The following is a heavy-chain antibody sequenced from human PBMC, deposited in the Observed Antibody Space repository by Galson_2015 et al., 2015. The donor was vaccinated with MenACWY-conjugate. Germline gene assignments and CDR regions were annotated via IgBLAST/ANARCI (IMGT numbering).Heavy chain of an antibody. Sequence: SLRLSCAASGFTFSSYGMNWVRQAPGKGLEWVAVIWCAGSNKYYADSVKGRFTISRDNSKNTLYLQMNSLRDEDTAVYYCASNPILVPAAIRGYFDYWGQGTLVTVSS. CDR2: IWCAGSNK. J-gene: IGHJ4*02. CDR3: ASNPILVPAAIRGYFDY. CDR1: GFTFSSYG. V-gene: IGHV3-33*01. D-gene: IGHD2-2*02.